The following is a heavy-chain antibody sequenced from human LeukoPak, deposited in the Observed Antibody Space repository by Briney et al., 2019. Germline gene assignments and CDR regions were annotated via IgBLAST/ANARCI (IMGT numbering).Heavy chain of an antibody. CDR3: AGGEGYSYGYFFY. D-gene: IGHD5-18*01. CDR1: GGSFSGYY. CDR2: INHSGST. Sequence: SETLSLTCAVYGGSFSGYYWSWIRQPPGKGLEWIGEINHSGSTNYNPSLKSRVTISVDTSKNQFSLKLSSVTAADTAVYYCAGGEGYSYGYFFYWGQGTLVTVSS. V-gene: IGHV4-34*01. J-gene: IGHJ4*02.